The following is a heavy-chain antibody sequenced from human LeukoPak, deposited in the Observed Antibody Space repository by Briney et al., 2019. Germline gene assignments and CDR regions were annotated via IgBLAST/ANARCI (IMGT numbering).Heavy chain of an antibody. CDR2: ISGSGGST. CDR3: ARGSGSSLLEPNLDY. V-gene: IGHV3-23*01. CDR1: GFIFRSYA. D-gene: IGHD3-10*01. Sequence: GGSLRLSCAASGFIFRSYAMIWVRQAPGKGLEWVSTISGSGGSTYYADSVKGHFTISRDNSKNTLFLLMNSLRVEDTAIYYCARGSGSSLLEPNLDYWGQGILVTVSS. J-gene: IGHJ4*02.